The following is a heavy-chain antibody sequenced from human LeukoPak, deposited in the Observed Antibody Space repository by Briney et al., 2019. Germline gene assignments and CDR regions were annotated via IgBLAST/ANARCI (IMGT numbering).Heavy chain of an antibody. CDR1: GGSISSTNW. D-gene: IGHD1-26*01. Sequence: SETLSLTCAVSGGSISSTNWWNWVRQPPGKGLEWIGEIFHSGITNYNPSLKSRVTISVDKTKNQFSLKLTSVTAADTAVYYCTRERWDLSQAFDIWGQGTMVTVSS. V-gene: IGHV4-4*02. CDR3: TRERWDLSQAFDI. J-gene: IGHJ3*02. CDR2: IFHSGIT.